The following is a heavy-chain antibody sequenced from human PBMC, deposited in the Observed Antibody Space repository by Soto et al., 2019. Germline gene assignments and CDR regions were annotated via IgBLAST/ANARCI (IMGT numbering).Heavy chain of an antibody. CDR2: INPSGGST. J-gene: IGHJ6*02. CDR1: GYTFTSYY. Sequence: ASVKVSCKASGYTFTSYYMHWVRQAPGRGLEWMGIINPSGGSTSYAQKFQGRVTMTRDTSTSTVYMELSSLRSEDTAVYYCARGGLIVVVIAYLSYGMDVWGQGTTVTVSS. CDR3: ARGGLIVVVIAYLSYGMDV. D-gene: IGHD3-22*01. V-gene: IGHV1-46*01.